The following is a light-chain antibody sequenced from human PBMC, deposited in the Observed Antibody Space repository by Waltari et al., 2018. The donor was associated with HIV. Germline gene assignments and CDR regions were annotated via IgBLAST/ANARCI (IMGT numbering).Light chain of an antibody. CDR1: RAIENS. V-gene: IGKV1-33*01. J-gene: IGKJ4*01. CDR2: DAA. Sequence: DVQMTQSASSLSASVGDRVTITCQASRAIENSLSWYQQKPRRPPDLLIFDAANLDTGVPSRFSASGSGTNFTFTISDLQPEDFATYYCQQYASLTPLTFGGGT. CDR3: QQYASLTPLT.